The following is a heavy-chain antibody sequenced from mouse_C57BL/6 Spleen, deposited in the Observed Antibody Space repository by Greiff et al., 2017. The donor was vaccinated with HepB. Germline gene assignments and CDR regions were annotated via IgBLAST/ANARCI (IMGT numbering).Heavy chain of an antibody. J-gene: IGHJ1*03. CDR1: GFSLTSYG. Sequence: VKLMESGPGLVQPSQSLSITCTVSGFSLTSYGVHWVRQSPGKGLEWLGVIWRGGSTDYNAAFMSRLSITKDNSKSQVFFKMNSLQADDTAIYYCAKNRGYGSSNWYFDVWGTGTTVTVSS. CDR3: AKNRGYGSSNWYFDV. V-gene: IGHV2-5*01. D-gene: IGHD1-1*01. CDR2: IWRGGST.